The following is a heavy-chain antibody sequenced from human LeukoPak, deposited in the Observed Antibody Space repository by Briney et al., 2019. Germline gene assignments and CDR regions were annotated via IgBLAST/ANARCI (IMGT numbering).Heavy chain of an antibody. D-gene: IGHD3-10*01. J-gene: IGHJ4*02. Sequence: GGSLSLSCAASGFPFSSYVMSWVRQAPGKGLECVSAITATSSSTHDADSVQGRFTISRDNSKNTLYLQMNSLRPEDTAIYYCAKLFESGTYNNFFHYWGQGTLVTVFS. CDR3: AKLFESGTYNNFFHY. CDR1: GFPFSSYV. CDR2: ITATSSST. V-gene: IGHV3-23*01.